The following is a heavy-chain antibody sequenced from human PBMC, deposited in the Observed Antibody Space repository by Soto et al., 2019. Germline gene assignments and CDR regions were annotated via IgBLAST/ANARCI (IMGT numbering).Heavy chain of an antibody. D-gene: IGHD3-10*01. V-gene: IGHV1-69*01. CDR3: ARDRFPYGSGTYYYYGMDV. Sequence: QVQLVQSGAEVKKPGSSVKVSCKASGGTFSSYAISWVRQAPGQGLEWMGGIIPIFGTANYAQKFQGRVTITADESTSTAYMELSSLGSEDTAVYYCARDRFPYGSGTYYYYGMDVWGQGTTVTVSS. CDR2: IIPIFGTA. CDR1: GGTFSSYA. J-gene: IGHJ6*02.